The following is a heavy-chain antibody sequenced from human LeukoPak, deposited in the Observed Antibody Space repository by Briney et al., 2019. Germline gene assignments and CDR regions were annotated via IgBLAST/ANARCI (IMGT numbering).Heavy chain of an antibody. CDR2: IWYDGSNK. CDR1: GFTFSIYG. V-gene: IGHV3-33*06. D-gene: IGHD3-22*01. J-gene: IGHJ4*02. Sequence: PGRSLRLSCAASGFTFSIYGMYWVRQAPGKGLEWVAVIWYDGSNKYYADSVKGRFTISRDNSKNTLYLQMNSLSAEDTAVYYCVKVADYYDSSGHYPLDGWGQGTLVTVSS. CDR3: VKVADYYDSSGHYPLDG.